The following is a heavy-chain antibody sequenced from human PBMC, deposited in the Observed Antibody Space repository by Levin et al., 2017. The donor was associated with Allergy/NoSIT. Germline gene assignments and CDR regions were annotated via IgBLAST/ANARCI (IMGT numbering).Heavy chain of an antibody. CDR2: ISYDGSNK. J-gene: IGHJ6*03. CDR3: ASLPNDYYYYMDV. V-gene: IGHV3-30-3*01. Sequence: QAGGSLRLSCAASGFTFSSYAMHWVRQAPGKGLEWVAVISYDGSNKYYADSVKGRFTISRDNSKNTLYLQMNSLRAEDTAVYYCASLPNDYYYYMDVWGKGTTVTVSS. CDR1: GFTFSSYA.